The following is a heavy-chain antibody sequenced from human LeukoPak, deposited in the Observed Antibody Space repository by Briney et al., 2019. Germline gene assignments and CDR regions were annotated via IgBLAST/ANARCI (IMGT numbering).Heavy chain of an antibody. V-gene: IGHV4-59*01. J-gene: IGHJ4*02. Sequence: SETLSLTCTVSGGSISSYYWSWIRQPPGKGLEWIGYIYYSGSTNYNPSLKSRVTISVDTSKNQFSLKLSSVTAADTAVYYCASFNVDTGFVDYWGQGTLVTVSS. CDR3: ASFNVDTGFVDY. CDR1: GGSISSYY. CDR2: IYYSGST. D-gene: IGHD5-18*01.